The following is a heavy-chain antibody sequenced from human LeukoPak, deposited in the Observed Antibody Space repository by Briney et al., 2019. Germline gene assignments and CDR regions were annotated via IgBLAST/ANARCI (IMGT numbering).Heavy chain of an antibody. V-gene: IGHV3-7*01. CDR1: GFTFSGYW. CDR3: ARDKIVGPTTLDY. D-gene: IGHD1-26*01. Sequence: GGSLRLPCAASGFTFSGYWMSWVRQTPEKGLEWVANIKQDGYEKYYVDSVKGRFTISRDNAKNSLYLQMNSLRADDTAIYYCARDKIVGPTTLDYWGQGTLVTVSS. J-gene: IGHJ4*02. CDR2: IKQDGYEK.